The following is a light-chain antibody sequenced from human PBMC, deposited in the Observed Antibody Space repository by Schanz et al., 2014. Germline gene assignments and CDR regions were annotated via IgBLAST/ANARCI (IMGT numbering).Light chain of an antibody. V-gene: IGLV2-8*01. Sequence: QSALTQPPSASGSPGQSVTISCTGTSSDVGGYNYVSWYQQHPGKAPKLMIYEVNKRPSGVPDRFSGSKSGNTASLTISGLQAEDGADYYCCSYAGSSWVFGGGTKLTVL. J-gene: IGLJ3*02. CDR1: SSDVGGYNY. CDR3: CSYAGSSWV. CDR2: EVN.